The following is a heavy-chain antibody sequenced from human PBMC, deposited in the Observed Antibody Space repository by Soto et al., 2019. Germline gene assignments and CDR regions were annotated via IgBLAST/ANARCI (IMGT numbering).Heavy chain of an antibody. D-gene: IGHD1-1*01. Sequence: SETLSLTCSVSGASISGYYWSWIRKSAGKGLEWIGRIYATGTTDYNPSLKSRVMMSVDTSKKQFSLRLRSVTAADTAVYYCVRDGTKTLRDWFDPWGQGISVTVSS. CDR1: GASISGYY. J-gene: IGHJ5*02. CDR2: IYATGTT. V-gene: IGHV4-4*07. CDR3: VRDGTKTLRDWFDP.